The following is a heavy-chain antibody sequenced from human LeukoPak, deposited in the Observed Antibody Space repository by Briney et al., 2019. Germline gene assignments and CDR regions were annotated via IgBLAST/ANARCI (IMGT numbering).Heavy chain of an antibody. V-gene: IGHV4-34*01. J-gene: IGHJ4*02. Sequence: KPSETLSLTCAVYGGSFSGYYWSWIRQPPGKGLEWIGEINHSGSTNYNPSLKSRVTTSVDTSKNQFSLKLSSVTAADTAVYYCAIDDYGDYVLPYWGQGTLVTVSS. CDR2: INHSGST. D-gene: IGHD4-17*01. CDR1: GGSFSGYY. CDR3: AIDDYGDYVLPY.